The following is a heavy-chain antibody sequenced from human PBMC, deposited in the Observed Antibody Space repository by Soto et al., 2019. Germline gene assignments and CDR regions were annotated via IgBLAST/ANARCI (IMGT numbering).Heavy chain of an antibody. CDR3: ASTVRGVANWFDP. CDR1: GGSFSGYY. J-gene: IGHJ5*02. D-gene: IGHD3-10*01. CDR2: INHSGST. Sequence: QVQLQQWGAGLLKPSETLSLTCAVYGGSFSGYYWSWIRQPPGKGLEWIGEINHSGSTNYNPSLKSRVTISVDTSKNQFSLKLSSVTAADTAVYYCASTVRGVANWFDPWGQGTLVTVSS. V-gene: IGHV4-34*01.